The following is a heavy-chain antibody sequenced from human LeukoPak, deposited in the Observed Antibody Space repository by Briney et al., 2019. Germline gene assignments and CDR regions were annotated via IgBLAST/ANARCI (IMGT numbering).Heavy chain of an antibody. J-gene: IGHJ4*02. V-gene: IGHV1-2*02. D-gene: IGHD6-13*01. CDR1: GYIFTGYY. CDR3: ARLGGGLAALDY. Sequence: ASVTVSCKASGYIFTGYYMHWVRQAPGQGLEWMGWINPHSGGTIYAQKFQGRVTMTRDTSISTAHMELSRLRSDATAVYYCARLGGGLAALDYWGQGTLVTVSS. CDR2: INPHSGGT.